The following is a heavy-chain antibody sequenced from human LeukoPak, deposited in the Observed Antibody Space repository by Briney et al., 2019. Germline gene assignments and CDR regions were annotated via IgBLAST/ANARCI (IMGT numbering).Heavy chain of an antibody. CDR3: AAGGAPGRFDY. CDR1: GFTFRNRW. D-gene: IGHD6-13*01. Sequence: GGSLRLSCEGSGFTFRNRWAAWVRQAPGKGLEWVASTGQYDHDSYYVDSVRGRFIISRGFAKISLFLQMNSLRVDDSAVYYCAAGGAPGRFDYWGRGALVTVSS. J-gene: IGHJ4*02. V-gene: IGHV3-7*01. CDR2: TGQYDHDS.